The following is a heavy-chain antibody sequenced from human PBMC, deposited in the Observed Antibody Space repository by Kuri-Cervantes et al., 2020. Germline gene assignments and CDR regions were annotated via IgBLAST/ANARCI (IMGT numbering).Heavy chain of an antibody. Sequence: SVKVSCKASGYTFTGYYMHWVRQAPGQGLEWMGGIIPIFGTANYAQKFQGRVTITTDESTSTAYMELSSLRSEDTAVYYCAGGYYQANRGVIGYMDVWGKGTTVTVSS. D-gene: IGHD3-10*01. CDR2: IIPIFGTA. CDR3: AGGYYQANRGVIGYMDV. CDR1: GYTFTGYY. J-gene: IGHJ6*03. V-gene: IGHV1-69*05.